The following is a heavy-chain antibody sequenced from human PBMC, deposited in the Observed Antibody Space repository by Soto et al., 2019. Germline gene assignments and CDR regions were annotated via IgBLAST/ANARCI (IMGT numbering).Heavy chain of an antibody. V-gene: IGHV4-34*02. CDR2: INHSGST. CDR3: ARGDFGSGNY. J-gene: IGHJ4*02. D-gene: IGHD3-10*01. CDR1: GGSFSDYY. Sequence: QVLLQQWGAGLLKPSETLSLTCAVYGGSFSDYYWSWIRQPPGKGLEWIGEINHSGSTNYNPSLKSRVTISVDTSKSQFSLKLSSLIAADTAVYFCARGDFGSGNYWGQGTLVTVSS.